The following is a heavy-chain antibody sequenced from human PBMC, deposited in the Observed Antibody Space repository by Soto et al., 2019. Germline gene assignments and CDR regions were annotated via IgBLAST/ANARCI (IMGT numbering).Heavy chain of an antibody. V-gene: IGHV6-1*01. J-gene: IGHJ4*02. Sequence: PSQTPSLTCAISGDSVSSNSAAWNWIRQSPSRGLEWLGRTYYRSKWYNDYAVSVKSRITINPDTSKNQFSLQLNSVTPEDTAVYYCARDVITMVRGVIIGGPFDYWGQGTLVTVSS. CDR2: TYYRSKWYN. D-gene: IGHD3-10*01. CDR1: GDSVSSNSAA. CDR3: ARDVITMVRGVIIGGPFDY.